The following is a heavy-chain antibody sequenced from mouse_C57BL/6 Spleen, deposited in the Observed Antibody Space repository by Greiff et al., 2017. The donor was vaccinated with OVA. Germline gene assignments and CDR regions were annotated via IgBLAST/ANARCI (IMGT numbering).Heavy chain of an antibody. CDR2: IDPNSCGT. Sequence: VQLQQPGAELVKPGASVKLSCKACGDMVTSDCMHWVKQRPGPGLEWIGRIDPNSCGTKYNEKFKSKATLTVDKPSSTAYMQLSSLTSEDSAVYYCARSYDYDGFAYWGQGTLVTVSA. CDR3: ARSYDYDGFAY. D-gene: IGHD2-4*01. V-gene: IGHV1-72*01. J-gene: IGHJ3*01. CDR1: GDMVTSDC.